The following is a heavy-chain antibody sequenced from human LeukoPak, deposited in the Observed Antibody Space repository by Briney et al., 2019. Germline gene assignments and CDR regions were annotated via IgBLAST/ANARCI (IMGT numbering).Heavy chain of an antibody. CDR1: GFSFSGHW. D-gene: IGHD6-6*01. Sequence: PGRSLRLSCTASGFSFSGHWMHWAHQLPGKGLVWVSRISPTGSTTSYADSVKGRFTVSRDNAKNTLYLQVNNLRAEDTAVYYCARGPNSNWSGLDFWGQGTLLTVSS. CDR3: ARGPNSNWSGLDF. J-gene: IGHJ4*02. V-gene: IGHV3-74*01. CDR2: ISPTGSTT.